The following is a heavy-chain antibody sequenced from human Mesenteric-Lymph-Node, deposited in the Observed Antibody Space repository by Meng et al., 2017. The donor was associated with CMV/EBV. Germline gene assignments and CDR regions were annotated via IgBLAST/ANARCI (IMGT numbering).Heavy chain of an antibody. J-gene: IGHJ4*02. V-gene: IGHV3-64*02. Sequence: GESLKISCAASGFTFSSYEMNWVRQAPGKGLEYVSGISSDGGSTYYADSVKGRFTISRDNSKNTLYLQMGSLRAEDMAVYYCARGNCRSTSCYCDYWGQGTLVTVSS. CDR2: ISSDGGST. CDR3: ARGNCRSTSCYCDY. CDR1: GFTFSSYE. D-gene: IGHD2-2*01.